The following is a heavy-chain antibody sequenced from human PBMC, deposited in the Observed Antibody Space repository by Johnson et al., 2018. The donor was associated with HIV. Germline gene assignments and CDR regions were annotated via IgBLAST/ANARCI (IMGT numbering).Heavy chain of an antibody. Sequence: QVQLVESGGDLVEPGESLRLSCVASGFTFSSYGMHWVRQAPGKGLEWVALIWYDGTNKYYADSVKGRFTISRDNSKNTLYLQMNSLRAEDTAVYYCAREKIRAFDIWGQGTMVTVSS. V-gene: IGHV3-33*08. CDR1: GFTFSSYG. J-gene: IGHJ3*02. CDR2: IWYDGTNK. CDR3: AREKIRAFDI.